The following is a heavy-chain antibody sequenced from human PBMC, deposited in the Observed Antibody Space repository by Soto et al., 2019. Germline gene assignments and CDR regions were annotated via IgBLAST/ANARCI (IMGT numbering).Heavy chain of an antibody. J-gene: IGHJ6*02. CDR3: ARDTLNYDFWSGSASVYYYYGMDV. CDR1: GFTFSSYA. CDR2: ISYDGSNK. Sequence: GGSLRLSCAASGFTFSSYAMHWVRQAPGKGLEWVAVISYDGSNKYYADSVKGRFTISRDNSKNTLYLQMNSLRAEDTAVYYCARDTLNYDFWSGSASVYYYYGMDVWGQGTTVTVSS. V-gene: IGHV3-30-3*01. D-gene: IGHD3-3*01.